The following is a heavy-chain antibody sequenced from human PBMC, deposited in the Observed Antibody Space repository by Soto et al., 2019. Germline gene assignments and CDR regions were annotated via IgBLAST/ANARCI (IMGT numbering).Heavy chain of an antibody. J-gene: IGHJ5*02. CDR3: ARGRSYYGSGSNNWFDP. CDR2: INRSGTT. V-gene: IGHV4-34*01. CDR1: SGPFSGYY. D-gene: IGHD3-10*01. Sequence: SETLSLTCAVYSGPFSGYYWSWIRKSPGKGLEWIGEINRSGTTNYNPSLESRVTRSVDTSKNQFSLKLSSVTAADSAVYYCARGRSYYGSGSNNWFDPWGQGTLVTVSS.